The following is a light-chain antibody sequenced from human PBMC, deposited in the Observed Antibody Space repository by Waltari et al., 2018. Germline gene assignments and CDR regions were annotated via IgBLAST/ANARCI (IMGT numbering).Light chain of an antibody. V-gene: IGKV3-11*01. CDR2: YAS. J-gene: IGKJ3*01. CDR3: QLRYSWPPKFT. CDR1: QSVSNY. Sequence: EIVLTQSPATLSLSPGERATLSCEASQSVSNYLALYQQKRGQTPRLLIYYASNRATGIPARFRGSGSGTDFTLTISGLEPEDSAVYYCQLRYSWPPKFTFGPGTKVEIK.